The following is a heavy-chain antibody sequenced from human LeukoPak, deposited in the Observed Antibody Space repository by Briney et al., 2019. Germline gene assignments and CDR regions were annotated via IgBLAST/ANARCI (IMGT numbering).Heavy chain of an antibody. CDR3: ARGSISYDRTYYFDY. CDR2: IKQDGSEK. D-gene: IGHD5-12*01. V-gene: IGHV3-7*01. CDR1: GFTFSSYW. Sequence: GGSLRLSCAASGFTFSSYWMSWVRQAPGKGLEWVANIKQDGSEKYYVDSVKGRFTISRDNAKNSLYLQMNSLRAEDTAVYYCARGSISYDRTYYFDYWGQGTLVTVSS. J-gene: IGHJ4*02.